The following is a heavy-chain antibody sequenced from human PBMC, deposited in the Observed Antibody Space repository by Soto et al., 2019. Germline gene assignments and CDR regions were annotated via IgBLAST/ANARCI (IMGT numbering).Heavy chain of an antibody. D-gene: IGHD4-17*01. V-gene: IGHV1-3*01. Sequence: ASVKVSCKASGYTFTSYAMHWVRQAPGQRLEWMGWINAGNGNTKYSQKFQGRVTITRDASASTAYMELSSLRSEDTAVYYCARAARDYGGNNWFDPWGQGTLVTVSS. CDR2: INAGNGNT. CDR1: GYTFTSYA. J-gene: IGHJ5*02. CDR3: ARAARDYGGNNWFDP.